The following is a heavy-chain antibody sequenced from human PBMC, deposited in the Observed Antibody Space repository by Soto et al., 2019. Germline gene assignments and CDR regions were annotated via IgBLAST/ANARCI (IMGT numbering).Heavy chain of an antibody. CDR3: ARGTTTKRYYDFWSGYIPGDYYGMDV. CDR2: IWYDGSNK. J-gene: IGHJ6*02. V-gene: IGHV3-33*01. D-gene: IGHD3-3*01. Sequence: GGSLRLSCAASGFTFSSYGMHWVRQAPGKGLEWVAVIWYDGSNKYYADSVKGRFTISRDNSKNTLYLQMNSLRAEDTAVYYCARGTTTKRYYDFWSGYIPGDYYGMDVWGQGTTVTVSS. CDR1: GFTFSSYG.